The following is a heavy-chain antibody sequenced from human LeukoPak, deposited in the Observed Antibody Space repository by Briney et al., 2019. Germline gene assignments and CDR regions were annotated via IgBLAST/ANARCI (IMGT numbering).Heavy chain of an antibody. CDR2: INHSGST. CDR3: ARAWRGNYYDSSGPSPLFDY. D-gene: IGHD3-22*01. CDR1: GGSFSGYY. Sequence: SETLSLTCAVYGGSFSGYYWSWIRQPPGKGLEWVGEINHSGSTNYNPSLKSRVTISVDTSKNQFSLKLSSVTAADTAVYYCARAWRGNYYDSSGPSPLFDYWGQGTLVNVSS. J-gene: IGHJ4*02. V-gene: IGHV4-34*01.